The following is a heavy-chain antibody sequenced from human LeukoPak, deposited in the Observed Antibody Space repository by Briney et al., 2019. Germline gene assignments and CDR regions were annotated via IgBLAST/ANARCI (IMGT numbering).Heavy chain of an antibody. D-gene: IGHD2-2*01. CDR3: ATELWCSSTSCPYAFDI. V-gene: IGHV3-15*01. CDR2: IKSNSSSETT. Sequence: GSLRLSCAASRFSFTTTWMSWVRQAPGKGLEWVGRIKSNSSSETTEYAAPVKGRFTISRDDSKNTLYLQMNSLKTEDTAIYYCATELWCSSTSCPYAFDIWGQGTMVTVSS. J-gene: IGHJ3*02. CDR1: RFSFTTTW.